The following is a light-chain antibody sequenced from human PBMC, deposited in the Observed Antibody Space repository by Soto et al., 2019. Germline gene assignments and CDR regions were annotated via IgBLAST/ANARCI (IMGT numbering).Light chain of an antibody. CDR2: AAS. V-gene: IGKV1-39*01. Sequence: DIQMTQSPSPLSASVGDRVTITCRSSQSISSYVNWYQQKPGIAPRLLIFAASNLQTGVPSRFSGSGYGTDFTLTISSLQPEDFGTYFCQHTYSTPFTFXPGTKADIK. J-gene: IGKJ3*01. CDR3: QHTYSTPFT. CDR1: QSISSY.